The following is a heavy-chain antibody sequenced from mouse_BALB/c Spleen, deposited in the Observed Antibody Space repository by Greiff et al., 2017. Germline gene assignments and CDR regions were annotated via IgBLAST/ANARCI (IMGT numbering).Heavy chain of an antibody. CDR1: GFTFSSFG. D-gene: IGHD2-3*01. CDR2: ISSGSSTI. Sequence: EVQRVESGGGLVQPGGSRKLSCAASGFTFSSFGMHWVRQAPEKGLEWVAYISSGSSTIYYADTVKGRFTISRDNPKNTLFLQMTSLRSEDTAMYYCARWGDDGYYSVAYWGQGTLVTVSA. J-gene: IGHJ3*01. V-gene: IGHV5-17*02. CDR3: ARWGDDGYYSVAY.